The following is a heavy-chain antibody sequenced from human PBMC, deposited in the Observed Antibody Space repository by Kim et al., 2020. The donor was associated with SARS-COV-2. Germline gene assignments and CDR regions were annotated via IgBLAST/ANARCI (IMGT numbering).Heavy chain of an antibody. CDR3: ARYRYYDSSGYYYDF. D-gene: IGHD3-22*01. CDR1: GFTFSIYS. V-gene: IGHV3-48*02. CDR2: ISGGGDTL. J-gene: IGHJ4*02. Sequence: GGSLRLSCVASGFTFSIYSFNWVRQAPGAGLEWVSFISGGGDTLYYADSVKGRFTISRDNSRNSLYLQMNSLRDEDTAVYFCARYRYYDSSGYYYDFWGQGTLVSVSS.